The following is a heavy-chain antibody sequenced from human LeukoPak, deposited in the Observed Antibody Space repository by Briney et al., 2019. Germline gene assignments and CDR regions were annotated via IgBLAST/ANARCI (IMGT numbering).Heavy chain of an antibody. J-gene: IGHJ4*02. Sequence: GGSLRLSCAASGFTFRSYEMNWVRQAPGKGLEWISYISSTGNTIYYVDSVQGRFTISRDNAKNSLYLQMNSLRAEDTALYYCARGRYCSGHNCYFDYWGQGTLVTVSS. CDR1: GFTFRSYE. CDR3: ARGRYCSGHNCYFDY. V-gene: IGHV3-48*03. CDR2: ISSTGNTI. D-gene: IGHD2-15*01.